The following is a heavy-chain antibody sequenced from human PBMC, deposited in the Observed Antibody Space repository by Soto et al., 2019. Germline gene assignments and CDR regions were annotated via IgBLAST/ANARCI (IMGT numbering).Heavy chain of an antibody. CDR3: ARDAAAGLNDY. CDR2: INAGNGNT. CDR1: GYTFTSYA. J-gene: IGHJ4*02. Sequence: ASVKVSCKASGYTFTSYAMHWVRQAPGQRLEWMGWINAGNGNTKYSQKFQGRVTITRDTSASTAYMEVSSLRSEDTAVYYCARDAAAGLNDYWGQGTLVTVSS. V-gene: IGHV1-3*01. D-gene: IGHD6-13*01.